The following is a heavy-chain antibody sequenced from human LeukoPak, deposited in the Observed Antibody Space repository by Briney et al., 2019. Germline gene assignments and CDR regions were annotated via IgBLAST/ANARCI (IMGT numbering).Heavy chain of an antibody. CDR3: ARDLVKEKPSGGFYYYGMDV. Sequence: SETLSLTCTVSGGSISSSSYYWGWIRQPPGKGLEWIGSIYYSGSTYYNPSLKSRVTISVDTSKNQFSLKVISVTAADTAVYCCARDLVKEKPSGGFYYYGMDVWGQGTTVTVSS. V-gene: IGHV4-39*07. CDR1: GGSISSSSYY. D-gene: IGHD1-26*01. J-gene: IGHJ6*02. CDR2: IYYSGST.